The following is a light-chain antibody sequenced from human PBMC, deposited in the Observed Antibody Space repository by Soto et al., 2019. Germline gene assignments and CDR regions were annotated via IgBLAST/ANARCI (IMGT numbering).Light chain of an antibody. CDR2: DAS. V-gene: IGKV3-11*01. J-gene: IGKJ1*01. Sequence: EIVLTQSPATLSLSPGERATLSCRASQSVSSNLAWYQQKPGQAPRLLIYDASNRATGIPGRFSGSGSGTDFTLTISSLEPEDYAVYYCQQRSNWPLTFCQGTKLDIK. CDR3: QQRSNWPLT. CDR1: QSVSSN.